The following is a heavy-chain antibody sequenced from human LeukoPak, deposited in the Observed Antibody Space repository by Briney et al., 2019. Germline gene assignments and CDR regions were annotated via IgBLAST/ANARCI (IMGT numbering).Heavy chain of an antibody. CDR2: TYGSST. CDR1: GFTFSNYW. Sequence: PGGSLRLSCAASGFTFSNYWMHWVRQAPGKGLVWVSGTYGSSTRYADSVKGRFTISRDNAKNTLYLQMNSLRAEDTAVYYCARRDDYGDYWGQGTLVTVSS. D-gene: IGHD5-24*01. CDR3: ARRDDYGDY. J-gene: IGHJ4*02. V-gene: IGHV3-74*01.